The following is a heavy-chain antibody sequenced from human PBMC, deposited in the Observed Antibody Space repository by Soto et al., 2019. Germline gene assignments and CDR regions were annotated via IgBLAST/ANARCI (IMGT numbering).Heavy chain of an antibody. CDR2: IHHSGAT. V-gene: IGHV4-4*02. Sequence: QVRLQESGPGLVKPSGTLSLTCLVSGGSMSSPNWWTWVRQAPVKGLEWIAEIHHSGATNYSPSLKSRAVISIDKSNNQFSLHLTSVTAADTAVYYCATGSSYYYGSGGMWDSWGRGALVTVSS. J-gene: IGHJ4*02. D-gene: IGHD3-10*01. CDR1: GGSMSSPNW. CDR3: ATGSSYYYGSGGMWDS.